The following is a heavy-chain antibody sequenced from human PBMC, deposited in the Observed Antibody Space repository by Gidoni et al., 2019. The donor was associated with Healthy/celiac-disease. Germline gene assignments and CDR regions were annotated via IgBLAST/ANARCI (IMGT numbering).Heavy chain of an antibody. Sequence: HLQLQESGSGLVKPSQTLSLTCAVSGGSIRSGGSSGSWIRQPPGKGLEWIGYISHSGSTYYNPYLKSRVTISVDRSKNQFSLKLSSVTAADTAVYYCARSPGVSLGDYCGALDIWGQGTMVTVSS. CDR2: ISHSGST. D-gene: IGHD4-17*01. CDR1: GGSIRSGGSS. V-gene: IGHV4-30-2*01. J-gene: IGHJ3*02. CDR3: ARSPGVSLGDYCGALDI.